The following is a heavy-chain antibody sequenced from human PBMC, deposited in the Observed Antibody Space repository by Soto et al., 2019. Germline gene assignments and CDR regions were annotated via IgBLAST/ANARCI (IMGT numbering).Heavy chain of an antibody. CDR1: GFTFDDYA. V-gene: IGHV3-9*01. CDR2: ISWNSGSI. CDR3: AKTVTTGYYYYYGMDV. J-gene: IGHJ6*02. Sequence: EVPLVESGGGLVQPGRSLRLSCAASGFTFDDYAMHWVRQAPGKGLEWVSGISWNSGSIGYADSVKGRFTISRDNAKNSLYLQMNSLRAEDTALYYCAKTVTTGYYYYYGMDVWGQGTTVTVSS. D-gene: IGHD4-17*01.